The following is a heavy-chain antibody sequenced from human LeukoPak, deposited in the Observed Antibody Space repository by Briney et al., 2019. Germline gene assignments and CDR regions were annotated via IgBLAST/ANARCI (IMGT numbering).Heavy chain of an antibody. CDR2: ISYDGSNK. Sequence: GGSLRLSCAASGFTFSSYGMHWVRQAPGKGLEWVAVISYDGSNKYYADSVKGRFTISRDNSKNTRYLQMNSLRAEDTAVYYCAKDFGDSSGWSYYFDYWGQGTLVTVSS. CDR1: GFTFSSYG. J-gene: IGHJ4*02. D-gene: IGHD6-19*01. V-gene: IGHV3-30*18. CDR3: AKDFGDSSGWSYYFDY.